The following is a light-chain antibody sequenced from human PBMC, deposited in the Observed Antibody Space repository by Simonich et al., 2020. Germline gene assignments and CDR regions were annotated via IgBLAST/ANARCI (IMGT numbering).Light chain of an antibody. V-gene: IGKV1-5*03. Sequence: DIQMTQSPSTLSASVGARVTITCRASQRISSWLAWYQQKPGKAPKLLIYTESSLESGVPSRFSGSGSGTEFTLTISSLQPDDFETYYCQQYNSYSQTFGQGTKVEIK. CDR3: QQYNSYSQT. CDR2: TES. J-gene: IGKJ1*01. CDR1: QRISSW.